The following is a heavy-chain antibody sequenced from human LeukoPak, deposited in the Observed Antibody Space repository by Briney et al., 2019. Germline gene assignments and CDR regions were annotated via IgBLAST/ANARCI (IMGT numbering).Heavy chain of an antibody. CDR2: INHSGST. J-gene: IGHJ6*02. CDR1: GGSFSGYY. D-gene: IGHD3-22*01. Sequence: SETLSLTCAVYGGSFSGYYWSWIRQPPGKGLEWIGEINHSGSTNYNPSLKSRVTISVDTSKNQFSLKLSSVTAADTAVYYCARGRGYCDRRSWIYGMDVWGQGTTVTVSS. CDR3: ARGRGYCDRRSWIYGMDV. V-gene: IGHV4-34*01.